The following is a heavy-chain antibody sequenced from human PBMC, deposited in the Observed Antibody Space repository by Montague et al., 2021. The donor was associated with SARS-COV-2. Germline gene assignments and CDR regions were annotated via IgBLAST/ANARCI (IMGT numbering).Heavy chain of an antibody. CDR2: INHSGST. J-gene: IGHJ4*02. CDR1: GGSFSGYY. D-gene: IGHD6-13*01. Sequence: SETLSLTCAVYGGSFSGYYWSWIRQPPGKGLEWRGEINHSGSTNYNPSLKSRGTRSIDTSKNQFYLKRSSVTAADTAVYYCASGHDSGSWYGIRYYFDYWGQGTLVTVSS. V-gene: IGHV4-34*01. CDR3: ASGHDSGSWYGIRYYFDY.